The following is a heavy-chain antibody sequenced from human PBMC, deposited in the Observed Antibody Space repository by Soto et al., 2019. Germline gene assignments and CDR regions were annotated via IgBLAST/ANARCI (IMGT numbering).Heavy chain of an antibody. D-gene: IGHD3-3*01. Sequence: GASVKVSCKASGYTFTSYYMHWVRQAPGQGLEWMGIINPSGGSTSYAQKFQGRVTMTRDTSTSTVYMELSSLRSEDTAVYYCARVPGDFWSGYYSWFDPWGQGTLVTVSS. CDR1: GYTFTSYY. J-gene: IGHJ5*02. CDR2: INPSGGST. CDR3: ARVPGDFWSGYYSWFDP. V-gene: IGHV1-46*01.